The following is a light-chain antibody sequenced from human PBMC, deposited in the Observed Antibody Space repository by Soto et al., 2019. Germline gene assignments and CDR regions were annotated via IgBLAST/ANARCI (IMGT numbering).Light chain of an antibody. V-gene: IGKV1-9*01. CDR2: AAS. CDR1: QGISSY. Sequence: DIQLTQSPSFLSASVGDRVTITCRASQGISSYLAWYQQKPGKAPKLLIYAASTLQSGVPSRFSGSGSGTEFTLTISSLQPEDFATYYCQQLNSYPHTFSGGTKVEIK. J-gene: IGKJ4*01. CDR3: QQLNSYPHT.